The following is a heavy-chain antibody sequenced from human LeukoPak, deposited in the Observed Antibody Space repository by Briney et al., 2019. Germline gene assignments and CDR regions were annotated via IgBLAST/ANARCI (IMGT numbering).Heavy chain of an antibody. CDR3: ARDVYSGSSVV. Sequence: PGGSLRLSCAVSGFTLSSYWMSWVRQAPGKGLEWVANINQDGSVKYYVDSVKGRFTISRDNARNSVFLEMNSVRVEDTGVYYCARDVYSGSSVVWGQGTLVTVSS. CDR1: GFTLSSYW. D-gene: IGHD6-6*01. V-gene: IGHV3-7*01. CDR2: INQDGSVK. J-gene: IGHJ4*02.